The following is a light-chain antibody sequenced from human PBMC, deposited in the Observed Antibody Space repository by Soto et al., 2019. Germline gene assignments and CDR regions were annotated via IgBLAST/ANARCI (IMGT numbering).Light chain of an antibody. J-gene: IGKJ4*01. CDR2: DVS. CDR3: QQRSNWPLT. V-gene: IGKV3-11*01. CDR1: PTARSY. Sequence: EIVLTQSPATLSLSTGERATLTCRASPTARSYLAWYQQKPGQAPRLLIYDVSNRATGVPARFSGSGSETDFSLTISSLEPEDFAVYYCQQRSNWPLTFGGGSMADI.